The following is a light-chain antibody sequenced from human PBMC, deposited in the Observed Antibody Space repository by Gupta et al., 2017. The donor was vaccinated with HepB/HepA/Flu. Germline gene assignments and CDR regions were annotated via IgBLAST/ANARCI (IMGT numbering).Light chain of an antibody. J-gene: IGKJ1*01. CDR2: VAS. CDR3: QQDGGLPPWT. CDR1: QFVDGTY. V-gene: IGKV3-20*01. Sequence: EIVFTQSPGTLSFSQGERSTLSCRASQFVDGTYLVWYKQRPCQAPRLLIYVASSRDTGISDRFSGSGFGKDLTLTISRREQEDFAVYYCQQDGGLPPWTFGQGTKVEIK.